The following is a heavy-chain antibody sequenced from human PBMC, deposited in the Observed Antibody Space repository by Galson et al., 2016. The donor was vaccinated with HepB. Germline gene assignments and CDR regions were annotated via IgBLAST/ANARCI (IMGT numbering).Heavy chain of an antibody. CDR2: ISYSGSDM. CDR1: GFSLSAYY. CDR3: ARDPDTTGPLDI. V-gene: IGHV3-11*05. D-gene: IGHD1-1*01. J-gene: IGHJ3*02. Sequence: SLRLSCAASGFSLSAYYMTWIRRTPGKGLEWVSYISYSGSDMNYIDSVKGRFTISRDNAKNSLYLQMNSLRAEDTGIYYCARDPDTTGPLDIWGQGTVVTVSS.